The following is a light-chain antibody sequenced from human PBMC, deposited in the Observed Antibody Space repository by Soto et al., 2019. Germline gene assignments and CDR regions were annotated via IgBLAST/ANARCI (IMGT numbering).Light chain of an antibody. V-gene: IGKV3-20*01. Sequence: ERGLTQSPFTLSVSPGEGATLSCRASQSVSSTYLAWYQQKPGQAPRLLISGASSRATGIPDRFSGSGSGTDFTLTITRLEPEDFAVYYCQQYGSSPKTFGQGTKVDIK. CDR2: GAS. CDR3: QQYGSSPKT. CDR1: QSVSSTY. J-gene: IGKJ1*01.